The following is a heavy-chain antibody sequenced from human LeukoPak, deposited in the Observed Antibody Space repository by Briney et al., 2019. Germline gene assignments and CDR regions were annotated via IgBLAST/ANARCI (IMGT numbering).Heavy chain of an antibody. CDR2: ISSSSSYI. V-gene: IGHV3-21*01. Sequence: GGSLRLSCAASGFTFSSYSMNWVRQAPGKGLEWVSSISSSSSYIYYADSVKGRFTISRDNAKNSLYLQMNSLRAEDTAMYYCARNLRYCSSTSCPTDAFDIWGQGTMVTVSS. J-gene: IGHJ3*02. CDR1: GFTFSSYS. D-gene: IGHD2-2*01. CDR3: ARNLRYCSSTSCPTDAFDI.